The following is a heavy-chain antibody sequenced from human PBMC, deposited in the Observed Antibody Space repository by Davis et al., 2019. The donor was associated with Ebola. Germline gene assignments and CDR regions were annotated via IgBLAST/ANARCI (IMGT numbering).Heavy chain of an antibody. CDR3: ARGYDSSGYRY. CDR2: INPSGGST. D-gene: IGHD3-22*01. J-gene: IGHJ4*02. V-gene: IGHV1-46*03. CDR1: GYTFTSYY. Sequence: AASVKVSCKASGYTFTSYYMHWVRQAPGQGLEWMGIINPSGGSTSYAQKFQGRVTMTKDTSTSTAYMEVGSLRSDDTAVYYCARGYDSSGYRYWGQGTLVTVSS.